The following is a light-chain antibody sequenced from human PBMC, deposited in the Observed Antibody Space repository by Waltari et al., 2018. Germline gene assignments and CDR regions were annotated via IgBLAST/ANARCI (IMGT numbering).Light chain of an antibody. J-gene: IGKJ3*01. CDR1: QGISSY. CDR3: QQGNSYPFT. V-gene: IGKV1-13*02. Sequence: IQMSQSPSSLSVSVGDRVTITCRASQGISSYLNWYQQKPGKAPKLLIYYANSLASGAPSRFSGSGSGTEFTLTISSLQPEDFATYYCQQGNSYPFTFGPGTKLDVK. CDR2: YAN.